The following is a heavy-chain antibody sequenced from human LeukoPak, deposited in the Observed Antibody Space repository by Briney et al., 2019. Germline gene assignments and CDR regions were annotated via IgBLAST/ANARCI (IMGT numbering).Heavy chain of an antibody. CDR1: GYTFTSYL. Sequence: EASVKVSCKASGYTFTSYLIHWVRQAPGQGLEWMGILNPSSGSTTYAQKFEGRVTMTRDTSTRTVYMELSSLRSDDTAVYYCARVLEKYTDRSGYDAFDIWGHGTMVTVSS. J-gene: IGHJ3*02. D-gene: IGHD3-22*01. CDR3: ARVLEKYTDRSGYDAFDI. V-gene: IGHV1-46*01. CDR2: LNPSSGST.